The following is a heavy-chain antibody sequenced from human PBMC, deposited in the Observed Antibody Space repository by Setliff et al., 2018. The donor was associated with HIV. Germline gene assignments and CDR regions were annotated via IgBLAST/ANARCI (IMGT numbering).Heavy chain of an antibody. CDR1: GGSSNSYY. Sequence: LSLTCTVSGGSSNSYYWSWIRQPPGKGLEWIGYIYTSGGTNYNPSLKSRVTISVDTSKNQFSLKPNSVTAADTAVYYCARATRTIFGVVYFDYWGQGTLVTVSS. V-gene: IGHV4-4*09. J-gene: IGHJ4*02. CDR2: IYTSGGT. D-gene: IGHD3-3*01. CDR3: ARATRTIFGVVYFDY.